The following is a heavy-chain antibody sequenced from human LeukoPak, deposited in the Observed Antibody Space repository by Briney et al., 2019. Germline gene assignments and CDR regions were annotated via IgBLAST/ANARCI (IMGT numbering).Heavy chain of an antibody. CDR1: GGSFSGYY. Sequence: PSETLSLTCAVYGGSFSGYYWSWIRQPPGKGLEWIGETNHSGSTNYNPSLKSRVTISVDTSKNQFSLKLSSVTAADTAVYYCARDGDSSPGQDYWGQGTLVTVSS. V-gene: IGHV4-34*01. J-gene: IGHJ4*02. CDR3: ARDGDSSPGQDY. CDR2: TNHSGST. D-gene: IGHD6-13*01.